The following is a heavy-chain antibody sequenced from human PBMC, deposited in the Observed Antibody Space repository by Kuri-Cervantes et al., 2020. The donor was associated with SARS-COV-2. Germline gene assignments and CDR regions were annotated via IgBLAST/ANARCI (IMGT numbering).Heavy chain of an antibody. CDR2: IKQDGSEK. V-gene: IGHV3-7*01. Sequence: GGSLRLSCAASGFTFSSYAMSWVRQAPGKGLEWVANIKQDGSEKYYVDSVKGRFTISRDNAKNSLYLQMNSLRAEDTAVYYCVRDGDHWNFDYWGQGTPVTVSS. J-gene: IGHJ4*02. CDR1: GFTFSSYA. D-gene: IGHD1-1*01. CDR3: VRDGDHWNFDY.